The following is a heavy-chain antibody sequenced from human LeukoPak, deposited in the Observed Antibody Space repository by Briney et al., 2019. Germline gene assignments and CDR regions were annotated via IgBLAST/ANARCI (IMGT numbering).Heavy chain of an antibody. CDR2: ISSSSSTI. J-gene: IGHJ4*02. CDR1: GFTFSSYS. CDR3: ATDDGITGTTHGY. V-gene: IGHV3-48*01. Sequence: AGGSLRLSCAASGFTFSSYSMNWVRQAPGRGLEWVSYISSSSSTIYYADSVKGRFTISRDNAKNSLYLQMNSLRAEDTAVYYCATDDGITGTTHGYWGQGTLVTVSS. D-gene: IGHD1-20*01.